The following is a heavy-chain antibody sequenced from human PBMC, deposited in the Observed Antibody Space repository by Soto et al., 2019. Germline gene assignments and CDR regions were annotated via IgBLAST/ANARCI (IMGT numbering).Heavy chain of an antibody. J-gene: IGHJ4*02. CDR2: IGFDGIIK. D-gene: IGHD3-10*01. Sequence: QVQLVESGGGVVQPGTSLRLSCAASGFTFSSYPFHWVRQAPGKGLEWVAVIGFDGIIKLYADSVKGRFTISRDDSKNTLYLQMNSLRDEDTAVYYCARDLFRGTPDYFDYWGQGPLVTVSS. V-gene: IGHV3-30*04. CDR1: GFTFSSYP. CDR3: ARDLFRGTPDYFDY.